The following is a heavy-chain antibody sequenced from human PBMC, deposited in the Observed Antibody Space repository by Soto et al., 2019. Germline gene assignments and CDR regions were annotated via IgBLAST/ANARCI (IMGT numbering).Heavy chain of an antibody. CDR3: ARDWTQPRGSSAPLDP. CDR1: GFTFSSYA. CDR2: IGRSGSPI. D-gene: IGHD6-6*01. Sequence: GGSLRLSCAASGFTFSSYAMNWVRQAPGKGLEWVSYIGRSGSPIYYADSVRGRFTISRDNAKNSLYLQMNSLRAEDTAVYYCARDWTQPRGSSAPLDPWGQGTLVTVSS. J-gene: IGHJ5*02. V-gene: IGHV3-48*01.